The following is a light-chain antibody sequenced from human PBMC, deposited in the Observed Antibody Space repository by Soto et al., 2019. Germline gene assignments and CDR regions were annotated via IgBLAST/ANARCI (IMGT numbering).Light chain of an antibody. V-gene: IGKV3-15*01. CDR3: QQYNNWPWT. J-gene: IGKJ1*01. CDR2: GAS. CDR1: QSISGT. Sequence: IVMTQSPATLSVSPGGRATPSCKASQSISGTLAWYQQKPGQAPRLLIYGASTRATSFPARFSGSGSGTDFTLTISSLQSEDVAVYYCQQYNNWPWTLGQGTKVDIK.